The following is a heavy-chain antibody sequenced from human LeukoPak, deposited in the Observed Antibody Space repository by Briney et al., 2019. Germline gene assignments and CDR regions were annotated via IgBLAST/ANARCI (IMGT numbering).Heavy chain of an antibody. Sequence: GASVKVSCKVSGYTLTELSMHWVRQAPGKGLEWMGGFDTEDGETIYAQKFQGRVTMTEDTSTDTAYMELSSLRSEDTAVYYCATDLPSGQTTVTTMDYGMDVWGKGTTVTVSS. CDR1: GYTLTELS. CDR2: FDTEDGET. J-gene: IGHJ6*04. CDR3: ATDLPSGQTTVTTMDYGMDV. D-gene: IGHD4-17*01. V-gene: IGHV1-24*01.